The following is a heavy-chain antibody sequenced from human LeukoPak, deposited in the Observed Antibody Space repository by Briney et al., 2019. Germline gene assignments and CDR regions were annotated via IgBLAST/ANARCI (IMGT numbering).Heavy chain of an antibody. J-gene: IGHJ4*02. D-gene: IGHD3-10*01. CDR2: IYTSGST. Sequence: SSEPLSLTCTVSGGSISSGSYYWSWIRQPAGKGLEWIGRIYTSGSTNYNPSLKSRVTISVDTSKNQFSLKLSSVTAADTAVYYCARVWIGGGGFDYWGQGTLVTVSS. V-gene: IGHV4-61*02. CDR1: GGSISSGSYY. CDR3: ARVWIGGGGFDY.